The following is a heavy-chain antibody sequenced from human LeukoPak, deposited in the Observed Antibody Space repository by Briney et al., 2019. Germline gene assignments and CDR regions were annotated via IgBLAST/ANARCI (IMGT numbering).Heavy chain of an antibody. J-gene: IGHJ4*02. CDR3: ARDLELERNRWNYFES. CDR1: GGXISSFF. V-gene: IGHV4-59*01. CDR2: MHYSGDT. Sequence: PSETLSLTCTVSGGXISSFFWSWIRQPPGKGLEWFGSMHYSGDTKYNPSLKSRVSLSIDTSNQQFSLRLSSVTAADTAVYYCARDLELERNRWNYFESWGQGTLVTVSS. D-gene: IGHD1-1*01.